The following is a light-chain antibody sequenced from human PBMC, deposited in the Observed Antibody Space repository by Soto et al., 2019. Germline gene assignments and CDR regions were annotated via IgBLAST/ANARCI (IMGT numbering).Light chain of an antibody. CDR1: SGDIGSYTY. V-gene: IGLV2-14*01. Sequence: QSALTQSASVSGSPGQSITISCTGTSGDIGSYTYVSWYQQYPGKAPKLLISEVTNRPSGVSNRFSGSKSGNTASLTISGLQAEDEAHYYCSSYTTNSPPVVFGGGTKLTVL. J-gene: IGLJ2*01. CDR2: EVT. CDR3: SSYTTNSPPVV.